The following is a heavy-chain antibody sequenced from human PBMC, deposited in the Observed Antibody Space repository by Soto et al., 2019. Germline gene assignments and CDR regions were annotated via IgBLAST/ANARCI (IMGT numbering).Heavy chain of an antibody. D-gene: IGHD2-21*02. V-gene: IGHV3-11*06. CDR3: SRDVEYCGGDCYLYYFEY. CDR1: GFTFSDYY. CDR2: ISSSSSYT. Sequence: GWSLRLSCAASGFTFSDYYMSWIRQAPGKGLEWVSYISSSSSYTNYADSVKGRFTISRDNAKNSLYLQMNSLRAEDTAVYYCSRDVEYCGGDCYLYYFEYWGQGTLVTVSS. J-gene: IGHJ4*02.